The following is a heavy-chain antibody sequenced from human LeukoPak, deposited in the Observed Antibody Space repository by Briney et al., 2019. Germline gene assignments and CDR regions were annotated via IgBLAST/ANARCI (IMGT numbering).Heavy chain of an antibody. V-gene: IGHV6-1*01. D-gene: IGHD1-26*01. CDR3: ARVPSGSYPPYYYGMDV. CDR2: TYYRSKWYN. Sequence: SQTLSLTCAISGDSVSSNSVTWNWIRQSPSRGLEWLGRTYYRSKWYNDYATSVKSRITINPDTSKNQFSLQLNSVTPEDTAVYYCARVPSGSYPPYYYGMDVWGQGTTVTVSS. J-gene: IGHJ6*02. CDR1: GDSVSSNSVT.